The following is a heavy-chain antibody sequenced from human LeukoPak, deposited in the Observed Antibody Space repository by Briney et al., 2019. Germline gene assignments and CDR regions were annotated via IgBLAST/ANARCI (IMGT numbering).Heavy chain of an antibody. V-gene: IGHV1-69*13. D-gene: IGHD6-6*01. CDR2: IIPIFGTA. Sequence: ASVKVSCKASGGTFSSYAISWVRQAPGQGLEWMGGIIPIFGTANYAQKFQGRVTSTADESTSTAYMALSSLRSEDTAVYYCARDGYSSSSFSPFDYWGQGTLVTVSS. CDR1: GGTFSSYA. CDR3: ARDGYSSSSFSPFDY. J-gene: IGHJ4*02.